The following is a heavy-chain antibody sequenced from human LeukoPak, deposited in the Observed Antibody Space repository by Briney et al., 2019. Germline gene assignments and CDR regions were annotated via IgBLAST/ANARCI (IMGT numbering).Heavy chain of an antibody. D-gene: IGHD2-2*01. CDR2: IYYSGST. Sequence: PSQTLSLTCTVSGGSISSGGYYWSWIRQHPGKGLEWIGYIYYSGSTYYNPSLKSRVTISVDTSKNQFSLKLSSVTAADTAVYYCARVHCNSTSRYHWSFDYWGQGTLVTVSS. J-gene: IGHJ4*02. CDR1: GGSISSGGYY. V-gene: IGHV4-31*03. CDR3: ARVHCNSTSRYHWSFDY.